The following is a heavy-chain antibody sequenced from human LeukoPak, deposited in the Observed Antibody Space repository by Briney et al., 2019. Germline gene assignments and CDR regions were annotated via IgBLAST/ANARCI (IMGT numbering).Heavy chain of an antibody. CDR2: IWYDGSNK. CDR3: ASSFSTYYYDSSGYAVDY. J-gene: IGHJ4*02. V-gene: IGHV3-33*01. Sequence: PGRSLRLSCAASGFTFSIYGMHWVRQAPGKGLEWVAVIWYDGSNKYYADSVKGRFTISRDNSKNTLYLQMNSLRAEDTAVYYCASSFSTYYYDSSGYAVDYWGQGTLVTVSS. D-gene: IGHD3-22*01. CDR1: GFTFSIYG.